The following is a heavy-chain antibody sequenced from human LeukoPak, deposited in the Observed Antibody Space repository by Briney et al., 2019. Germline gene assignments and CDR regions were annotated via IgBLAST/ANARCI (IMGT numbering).Heavy chain of an antibody. J-gene: IGHJ4*02. D-gene: IGHD3-10*01. Sequence: SGGSLRLSCAASGFIFSSYSMNWVRQAPGKGLEWLSYISSSSTTIYYADSVKGRFTISRDNAKNSLYLQMNSLKAEDTAVYYCARDVPNLLLWLGELAHSGFDYWGQGTLVTVSS. CDR2: ISSSSTTI. V-gene: IGHV3-48*04. CDR1: GFIFSSYS. CDR3: ARDVPNLLLWLGELAHSGFDY.